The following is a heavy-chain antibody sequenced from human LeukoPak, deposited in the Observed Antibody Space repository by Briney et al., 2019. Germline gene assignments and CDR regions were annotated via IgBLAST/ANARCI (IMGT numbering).Heavy chain of an antibody. V-gene: IGHV3-9*01. Sequence: PGRSLRLSCAASGFTCDDYAMHWVRQAPGKGLVWVSRINSDARSTSYADSVKGRFTISRDNAKNTLYLQMNSLRAEDTALYYCAKDIAHKGHDTFDYWGQGTLVTVSS. CDR3: AKDIAHKGHDTFDY. CDR2: INSDARST. D-gene: IGHD1-1*01. CDR1: GFTCDDYA. J-gene: IGHJ4*02.